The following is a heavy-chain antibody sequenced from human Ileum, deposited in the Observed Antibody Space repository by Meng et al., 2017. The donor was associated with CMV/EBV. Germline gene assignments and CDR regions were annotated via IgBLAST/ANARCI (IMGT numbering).Heavy chain of an antibody. CDR1: GFSPSTSGEG. D-gene: IGHD1-26*01. CDR2: IYRGDDK. Sequence: IPLKESGPTLLKPTQTLTLTCSFSGFSPSTSGEGVGWIRQPPGKALEWLALIYRGDDKRYSPSLNSRLTIAKDTSKNEVVLTLTNMGPIDTGTYYCAHFVGGYYPSRPDYWGQGTLVTVSS. CDR3: AHFVGGYYPSRPDY. V-gene: IGHV2-5*02. J-gene: IGHJ4*02.